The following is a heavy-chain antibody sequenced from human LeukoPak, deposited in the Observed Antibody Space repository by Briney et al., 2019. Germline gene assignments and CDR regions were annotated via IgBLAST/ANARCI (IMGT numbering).Heavy chain of an antibody. CDR2: ISSSGGST. J-gene: IGHJ3*02. CDR3: ALLSPTDAFDI. CDR1: GFTFSSYG. Sequence: PGGSLRLSCAASGFTFSSYGMSWVRQAPGKGLEWVSSISSSGGSTYYADSVKGRFTVSRDNAKNSLYLQMNSLRAEDTAVYYCALLSPTDAFDIWGQGTMVTVSS. V-gene: IGHV3-23*01. D-gene: IGHD2/OR15-2a*01.